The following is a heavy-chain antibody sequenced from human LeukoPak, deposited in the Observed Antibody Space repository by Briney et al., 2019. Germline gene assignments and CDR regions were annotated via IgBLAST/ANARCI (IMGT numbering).Heavy chain of an antibody. V-gene: IGHV3-30*03. CDR2: ISYDGSNK. CDR3: ARDSYDILTGYYQALDY. CDR1: GFTFSSSS. D-gene: IGHD3-9*01. J-gene: IGHJ4*02. Sequence: GGSLRLSCAASGFTFSSSSMNWVRQAPGKGLEWVAVISYDGSNKYYADSVKGRFTISRDNSKNTLYLQMNSLRAEDTAVYYCARDSYDILTGYYQALDYWGQGTLVTVSS.